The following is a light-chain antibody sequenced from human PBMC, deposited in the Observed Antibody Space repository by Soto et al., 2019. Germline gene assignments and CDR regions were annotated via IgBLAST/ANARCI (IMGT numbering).Light chain of an antibody. Sequence: EIVLTQSPGTLSLSPGERATLSCRASQRISSSYLAWYQQKPGQAPRLLIYAASSRATGIPDRFSGSGSGTDFTLTISSLQPDDFATYYCQQYNSYSGTFGQGTKVDIK. CDR2: AAS. V-gene: IGKV3-20*01. CDR3: QQYNSYSGT. CDR1: QRISSSY. J-gene: IGKJ1*01.